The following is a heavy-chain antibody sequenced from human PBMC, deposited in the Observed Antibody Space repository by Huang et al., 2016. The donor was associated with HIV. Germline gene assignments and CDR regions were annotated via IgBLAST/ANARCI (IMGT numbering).Heavy chain of an antibody. CDR1: GGSISSHY. D-gene: IGHD2-15*01. J-gene: IGHJ5*01. CDR2: IYYSGST. CDR3: ARDKDIAANDKWYWFDS. Sequence: QVHLQQSGPGLVKPSETLSLTCTVSGGSISSHYWSWIRQSPGQGLEWIGNIYYSGSTNYNPSRKSRATISADTYKNQISLELNAVTAADTAVYYCARDKDIAANDKWYWFDSWGQGTLVTVSS. V-gene: IGHV4-59*11.